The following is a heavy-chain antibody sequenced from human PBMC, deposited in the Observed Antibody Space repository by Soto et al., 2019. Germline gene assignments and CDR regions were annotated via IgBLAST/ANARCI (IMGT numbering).Heavy chain of an antibody. CDR3: ARERYSSGWLDY. Sequence: SETLSLTCTVSGGSISSGGYYWSWILQHPGKGLEWTGYIYYSGSTYYNPSLKSRVTISVDTSKNQFSLKLSSVTAADTAVYYCARERYSSGWLDYWGQGTLVTVS. D-gene: IGHD6-19*01. V-gene: IGHV4-31*03. CDR2: IYYSGST. CDR1: GGSISSGGYY. J-gene: IGHJ4*02.